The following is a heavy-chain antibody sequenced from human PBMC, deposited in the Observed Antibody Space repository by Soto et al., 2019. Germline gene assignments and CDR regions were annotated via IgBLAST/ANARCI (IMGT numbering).Heavy chain of an antibody. Sequence: QVQLVQSGAEVKKPGASVKVSCKASGYTFSNYDINWLRQAPGQGLAWMGWMNPNSGDTGYAQKFQGRVTMTRDTSISTAYMDLSSLRSDDTAVYYCARVGRPYYYHGMDVWGQGTTVTVFS. V-gene: IGHV1-8*01. J-gene: IGHJ6*02. CDR2: MNPNSGDT. CDR1: GYTFSNYD. CDR3: ARVGRPYYYHGMDV.